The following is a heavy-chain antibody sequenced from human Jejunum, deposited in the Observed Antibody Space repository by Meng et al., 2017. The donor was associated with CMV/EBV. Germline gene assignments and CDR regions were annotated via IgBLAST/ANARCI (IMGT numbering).Heavy chain of an antibody. V-gene: IGHV2-5*02. CDR2: IYWDDDK. D-gene: IGHD6-19*01. J-gene: IGHJ5*02. CDR1: GFSLTTNGAG. Sequence: QITLHESGPTLVKPTHTLTLTFSFSGFSLTTNGAGVGWIRRPPGKALEWLALIYWDDDKHYSPSLESRLSIMKDTSKNRVVLIMTDVDPVDTATYYCAYRRGGGSGWNWFGPWGQGILVTVSS. CDR3: AYRRGGGSGWNWFGP.